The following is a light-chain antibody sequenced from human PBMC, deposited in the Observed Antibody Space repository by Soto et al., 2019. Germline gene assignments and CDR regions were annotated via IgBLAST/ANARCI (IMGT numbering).Light chain of an antibody. J-gene: IGKJ1*01. V-gene: IGKV1-5*01. CDR2: DVS. Sequence: DIQMTQSPSTLSASVGDRVTITCRASQIISSWLAWYQQKPGKAPKLLIYDVSTLQSGVPSRFSGSGSGTEFTLTISSLQPDDFATYYCQQYNIYYRTFGQGTKVDIK. CDR3: QQYNIYYRT. CDR1: QIISSW.